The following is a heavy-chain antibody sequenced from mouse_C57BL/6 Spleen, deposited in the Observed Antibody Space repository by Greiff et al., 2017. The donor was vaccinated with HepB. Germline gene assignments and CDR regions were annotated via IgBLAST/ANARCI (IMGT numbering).Heavy chain of an antibody. CDR2: VYPYNGGT. CDR1: GFTFTDYY. J-gene: IGHJ1*03. CDR3: ARGDDSGYFDV. V-gene: IGHV1-36*01. Sequence: EVQLQQSGPVLVKPGPSVKISCKASGFTFTDYYMPWVKQSHGKSLEWIGLVYPYNGGTSYNEKFKGKATLTVDTSSSTAYMALTSMTAEDSAVYYCARGDDSGYFDVWGTGTTVTGPS. D-gene: IGHD2-4*01.